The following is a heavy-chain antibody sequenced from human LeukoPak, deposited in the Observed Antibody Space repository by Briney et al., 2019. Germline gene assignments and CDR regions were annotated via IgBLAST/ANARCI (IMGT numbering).Heavy chain of an antibody. V-gene: IGHV3-7*03. CDR2: IKQDGSEK. CDR1: GFTLSSYW. Sequence: PGGSLRLSCAASGFTLSSYWMSWVRQAPGKGLEGVANIKQDGSEKYYVDSVKGRFTISRDNAKNSLYLQMNSLRAEDTAVYYCARTPDIVVVVAATRREDYYYGMDVWGQGTTVTVSS. CDR3: ARTPDIVVVVAATRREDYYYGMDV. D-gene: IGHD2-15*01. J-gene: IGHJ6*02.